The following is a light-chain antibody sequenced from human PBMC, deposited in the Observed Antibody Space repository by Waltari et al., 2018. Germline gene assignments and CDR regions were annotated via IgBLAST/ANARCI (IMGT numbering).Light chain of an antibody. J-gene: IGLJ2*01. CDR3: SSYTTTNTLLVV. Sequence: QSALTQPASVSGSPGQSITISCTGTSSDIGRYNYVPSYQHHPDKAPKLMIFDVNNRPSGVSDRFSGSKSGNTASLTISGLQAEDEADYYCSSYTTTNTLLVVFGGGTKLTVL. CDR1: SSDIGRYNY. V-gene: IGLV2-14*03. CDR2: DVN.